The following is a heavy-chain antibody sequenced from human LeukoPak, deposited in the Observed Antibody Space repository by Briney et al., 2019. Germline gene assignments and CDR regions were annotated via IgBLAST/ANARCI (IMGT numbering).Heavy chain of an antibody. D-gene: IGHD3-10*01. CDR1: GFTFSSYA. CDR2: ISNTGGST. V-gene: IGHV3-23*01. Sequence: GGSLRLSCAASGFTFSSYAMSWFRQVPGKGLEWVSAISNTGGSTYYADSVKGRFTISRDNPKNTLYLQMNSLRAGDTAVYYCAKNLLLWFGELFAVDYWGQGTLVTVSS. CDR3: AKNLLLWFGELFAVDY. J-gene: IGHJ4*02.